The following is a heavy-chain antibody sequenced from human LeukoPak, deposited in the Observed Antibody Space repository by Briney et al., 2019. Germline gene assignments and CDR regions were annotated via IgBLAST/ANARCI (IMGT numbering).Heavy chain of an antibody. CDR1: GFPFSSYN. D-gene: IGHD3-10*01. J-gene: IGHJ4*02. CDR2: LQSSSRSL. CDR3: ARDSPGWGGFDF. V-gene: IGHV3-48*01. Sequence: GGSLRLSCAASGFPFSSYNMNWVRQAPGKGLEWVSWLQSSSRSLFYAGSVKGRFTVSRDDAKNSLYLQLNSLRAEDTAVYYCARDSPGWGGFDFWGQGTLVTVSS.